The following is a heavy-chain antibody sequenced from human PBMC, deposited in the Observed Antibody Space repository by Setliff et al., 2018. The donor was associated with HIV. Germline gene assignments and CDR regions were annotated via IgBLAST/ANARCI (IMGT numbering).Heavy chain of an antibody. CDR1: GYTLTEVS. CDR3: ATRTRWIQLSFDGIFDY. D-gene: IGHD5-18*01. V-gene: IGHV1-24*01. Sequence: ASVKVSCKISGYTLTEVSMHWVRQAFGKGLEWMGGFDPEDGEAIYAQKFQGRVIMTEDTSTDTAYMELSSLTSGAAAVYYCATRTRWIQLSFDGIFDYWGQGTPGTAPQ. CDR2: FDPEDGEA. J-gene: IGHJ4*02.